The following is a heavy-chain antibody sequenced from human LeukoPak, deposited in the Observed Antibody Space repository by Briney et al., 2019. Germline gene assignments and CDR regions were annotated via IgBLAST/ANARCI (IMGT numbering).Heavy chain of an antibody. V-gene: IGHV1-2*02. J-gene: IGHJ6*03. Sequence: ASVKVSCKASGGTFSSYAISWVRQAPGQGLEWMGWINPYSGGRNNAQKFQGRVTMTRDTSISTTYMELSRLRSDDTAVYYCARGAEYYYYMDVWGKGTTV. CDR1: GGTFSSYA. CDR2: INPYSGGR. CDR3: ARGAEYYYYMDV.